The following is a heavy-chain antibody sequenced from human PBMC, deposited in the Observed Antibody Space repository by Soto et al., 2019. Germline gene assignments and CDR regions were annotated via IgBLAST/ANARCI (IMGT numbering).Heavy chain of an antibody. Sequence: ASVKVSCKASGYSFTNYGISWGRQAPGQGLEWMGWISAYNGNTNYAQKLQGRVTMTTDTSTSTAYMELRSLRSDDTAVYYCARGYYDILTGYYTIHDYWGQGTLVTVSS. CDR1: GYSFTNYG. CDR3: ARGYYDILTGYYTIHDY. V-gene: IGHV1-18*01. D-gene: IGHD3-9*01. J-gene: IGHJ4*02. CDR2: ISAYNGNT.